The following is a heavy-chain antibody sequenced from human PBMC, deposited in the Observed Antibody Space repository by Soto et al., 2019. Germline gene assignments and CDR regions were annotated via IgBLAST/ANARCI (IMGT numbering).Heavy chain of an antibody. CDR2: IYYSGST. J-gene: IGHJ6*02. D-gene: IGHD3-10*01. CDR3: ARSDGSGSTYGYYGMGV. Sequence: PSETLSLTCTVSGGSISSCYWSWIRQPPGKGLEWIGYIYYSGSTNYNPSLKSRVTISVDTSKNQFSLKLSSVTAADTAVYYCARSDGSGSTYGYYGMGVWGQGTTVTVSS. V-gene: IGHV4-59*01. CDR1: GGSISSCY.